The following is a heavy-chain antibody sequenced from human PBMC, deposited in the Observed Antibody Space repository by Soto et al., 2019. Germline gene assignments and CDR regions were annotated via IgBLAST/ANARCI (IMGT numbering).Heavy chain of an antibody. J-gene: IGHJ6*02. CDR2: IIPIFGTA. D-gene: IGHD1-1*01. CDR3: ARDPGQLERQTYYYGMDV. V-gene: IGHV1-69*01. Sequence: QVQLVQSGAEVKKPGSSVKVSCKASGGTFSSYAISWVRQAPGQGLEWMGGIIPIFGTANYAQKFQGRVTITADESTSTAYMELSSLRSEDTAVYYCARDPGQLERQTYYYGMDVWGQGTTVTVSS. CDR1: GGTFSSYA.